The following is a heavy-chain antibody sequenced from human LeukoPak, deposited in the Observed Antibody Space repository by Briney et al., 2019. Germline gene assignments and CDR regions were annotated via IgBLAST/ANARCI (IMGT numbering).Heavy chain of an antibody. V-gene: IGHV3-23*01. CDR1: GFTFSTYT. CDR3: AKEDSSGYSHHDN. D-gene: IGHD3-22*01. Sequence: GGSLRLSCAASGFTFSTYTMSWVRQTPGKGLEWVSSISGSGGSTYYADSAKGRFTISRDNSKNTLYLQMNSLRAEDTALYYCAKEDSSGYSHHDNRGQGTLVTVSS. J-gene: IGHJ4*02. CDR2: ISGSGGST.